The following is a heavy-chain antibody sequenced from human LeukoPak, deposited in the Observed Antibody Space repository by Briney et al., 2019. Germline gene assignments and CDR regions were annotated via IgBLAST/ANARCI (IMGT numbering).Heavy chain of an antibody. D-gene: IGHD3-3*01. Sequence: ASVKVSCKASGYTFTSYGISWVRQAPGQGLEWVGWISAYNGNTNYAQKLQGRVIMTTDTSTRTAHMELRSLRSDDTAVYNCARDPTRITIFGVVMSYNWFDPWGQGTLVTVSS. J-gene: IGHJ5*02. CDR3: ARDPTRITIFGVVMSYNWFDP. V-gene: IGHV1-18*01. CDR1: GYTFTSYG. CDR2: ISAYNGNT.